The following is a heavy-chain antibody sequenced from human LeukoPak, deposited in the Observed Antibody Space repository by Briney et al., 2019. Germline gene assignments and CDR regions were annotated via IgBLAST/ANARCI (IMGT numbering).Heavy chain of an antibody. D-gene: IGHD6-6*01. V-gene: IGHV4-59*01. Sequence: SETLSLTCTVSGGSISSYYWSWIRQPPGKGLEWIGYIYYSVSTNYNPSLKSRVTISVDTSKNQFSLKLSSVTAADTAVYYCAGGIAARRAYYYYYMDVWGKGTTVTVSS. CDR1: GGSISSYY. CDR3: AGGIAARRAYYYYYMDV. CDR2: IYYSVST. J-gene: IGHJ6*03.